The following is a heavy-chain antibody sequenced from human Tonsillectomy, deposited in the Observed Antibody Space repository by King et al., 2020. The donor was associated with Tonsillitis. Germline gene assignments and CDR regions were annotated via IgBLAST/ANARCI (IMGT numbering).Heavy chain of an antibody. D-gene: IGHD1-26*01. V-gene: IGHV4-59*13. Sequence: VQLQESGPGLVKPSETLSLTCTVSGGSISSDYWSWIRRTPGRGLEWLGYIYYSGNTKYNPSLKSRVTISADASKNQSSLKLGSVTAADTAGYYCARSELLGTTTFDYWGQGTLVTVSS. J-gene: IGHJ4*02. CDR2: IYYSGNT. CDR1: GGSISSDY. CDR3: ARSELLGTTTFDY.